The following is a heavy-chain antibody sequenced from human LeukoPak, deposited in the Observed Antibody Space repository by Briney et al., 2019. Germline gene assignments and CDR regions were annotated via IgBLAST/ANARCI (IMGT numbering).Heavy chain of an antibody. CDR3: ASPAVVTATDPPID. J-gene: IGHJ4*02. Sequence: LGESLQISCKGSGHSFTSYWIGWVRQMPGKGLEWMGIIYPGDSDTRYSPSSQGQVTISADKSISTAYLQWSSLKASDTAMYYCASPAVVTATDPPIDWGQGTLVTVSS. D-gene: IGHD2-21*02. V-gene: IGHV5-51*01. CDR2: IYPGDSDT. CDR1: GHSFTSYW.